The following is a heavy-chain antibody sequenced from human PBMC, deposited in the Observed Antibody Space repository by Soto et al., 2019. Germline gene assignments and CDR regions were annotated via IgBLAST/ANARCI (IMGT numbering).Heavy chain of an antibody. J-gene: IGHJ5*02. CDR1: GFTFSDYY. Sequence: AGGSLRLSCAASGFTFSDYYMSWLRQAPGKGLEWVSYISSSSSYTNYADSVKGRFTISRDNAKNTLYLQMNSLRAEDTAVYYCARAGLLTIPSSPLPWFDPWGQGTLVTVSS. CDR3: ARAGLLTIPSSPLPWFDP. V-gene: IGHV3-11*06. CDR2: ISSSSSYT. D-gene: IGHD3-3*01.